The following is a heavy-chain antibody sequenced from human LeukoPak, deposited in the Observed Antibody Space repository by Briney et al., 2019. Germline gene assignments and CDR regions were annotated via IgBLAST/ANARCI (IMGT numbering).Heavy chain of an antibody. J-gene: IGHJ4*02. D-gene: IGHD3-22*01. CDR3: ARENNYYDCSGYYHTAPIFDY. CDR1: GYTFTSYG. Sequence: ASVKVSCKASGYTFTSYGISWVRQAPGQGLEWMGWISAYNGNTNYAQKLQGRVTMTTDTSTSTAYMELRSLRSDDTAVYYCARENNYYDCSGYYHTAPIFDYWGQGTLVTVSS. V-gene: IGHV1-18*01. CDR2: ISAYNGNT.